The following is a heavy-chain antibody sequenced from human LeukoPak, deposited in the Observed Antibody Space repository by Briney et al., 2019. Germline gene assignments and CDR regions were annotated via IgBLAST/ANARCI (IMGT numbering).Heavy chain of an antibody. J-gene: IGHJ4*02. Sequence: PGRSLRLSCAASGFTFSSYGMHWVRQAPGKGLEWVAVIWYDGSNKYYADSVKGRFTISRDNSKNTLYLQMNSLRAEDTAVYYCARLAVAGTPRDYWGQGTLVTVSS. V-gene: IGHV3-33*01. CDR1: GFTFSSYG. CDR2: IWYDGSNK. CDR3: ARLAVAGTPRDY. D-gene: IGHD6-19*01.